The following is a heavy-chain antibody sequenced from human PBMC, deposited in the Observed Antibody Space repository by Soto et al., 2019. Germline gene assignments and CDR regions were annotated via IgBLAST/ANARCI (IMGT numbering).Heavy chain of an antibody. D-gene: IGHD1-20*01. Sequence: SGGSLRLSCAASGFTFSSYAMHWVRQAPGKGLEYVSAISSNGGSTYYANSVKGRFTISRDNSKNTLYLQMGSLRAEDMAVYYCARVGRITGTFDYWGQGTLVTVSS. CDR3: ARVGRITGTFDY. CDR1: GFTFSSYA. J-gene: IGHJ4*02. V-gene: IGHV3-64*01. CDR2: ISSNGGST.